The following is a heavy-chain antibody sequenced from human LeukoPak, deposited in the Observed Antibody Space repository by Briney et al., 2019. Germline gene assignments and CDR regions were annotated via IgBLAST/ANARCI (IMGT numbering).Heavy chain of an antibody. J-gene: IGHJ3*02. CDR1: GYSFTSYW. V-gene: IGHV5-51*01. CDR2: IYPGDSDT. Sequence: GESLKISCKGSGYSFTSYWIGWVRQMPGKGLEWMGIIYPGDSDTRYSPSFQGQVTISADKSISTAYLQWSSLKASDTAMYYCARTHHRIVGALSNAFDIWGQGTMVTVSS. D-gene: IGHD1-26*01. CDR3: ARTHHRIVGALSNAFDI.